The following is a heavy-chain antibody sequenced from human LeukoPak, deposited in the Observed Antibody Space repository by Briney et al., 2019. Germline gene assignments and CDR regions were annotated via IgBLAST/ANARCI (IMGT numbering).Heavy chain of an antibody. CDR3: ATICSSTTCPIDY. Sequence: GGSLRLSCAASGFTFSSYAMSWVRQAPGKGLEWVSSISSSSSYIYYADSVKGRFTISRDNSKNTLYLQMDSLRAEDTAVYYCATICSSTTCPIDYWGQGTLVTVSS. J-gene: IGHJ4*02. D-gene: IGHD2-2*01. CDR1: GFTFSSYA. V-gene: IGHV3-21*01. CDR2: ISSSSSYI.